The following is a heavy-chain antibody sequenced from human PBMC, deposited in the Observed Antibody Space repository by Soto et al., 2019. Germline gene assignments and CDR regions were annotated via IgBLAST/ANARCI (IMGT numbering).Heavy chain of an antibody. V-gene: IGHV6-1*01. CDR2: RYYRSRWSF. CDR3: GGLTGLGGIAF. J-gene: IGHJ6*02. CDR1: GASVSSNSAA. D-gene: IGHD2-8*02. Sequence: PSQPLSLTCVLAGASVSSNSAALHRIRQSPSRGLEWLGRRYYRSRWSFDSALSVKSRRTIDPDTSKNQXPLHLASMTPENSAVYSGGGLTGLGGIAFWGQGTAVTGSS.